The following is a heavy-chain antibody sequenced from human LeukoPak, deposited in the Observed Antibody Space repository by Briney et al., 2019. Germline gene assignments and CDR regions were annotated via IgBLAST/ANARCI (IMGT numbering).Heavy chain of an antibody. J-gene: IGHJ3*02. CDR2: ISSSSSYI. Sequence: GGSLRLSCAASGFTFSSYSMNWVRQAPGKGLEWVSSISSSSSYIYYADSVKGRFTISRDNAKNSLYLQMNSLRAEDTAVYYCARDFSSEEWFGELELRSPQGVRAFDIWGQGTMVTVSS. D-gene: IGHD3-10*01. V-gene: IGHV3-21*01. CDR3: ARDFSSEEWFGELELRSPQGVRAFDI. CDR1: GFTFSSYS.